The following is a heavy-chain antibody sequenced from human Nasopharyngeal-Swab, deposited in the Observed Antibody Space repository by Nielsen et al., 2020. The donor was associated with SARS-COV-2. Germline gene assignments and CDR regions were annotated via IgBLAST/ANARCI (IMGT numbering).Heavy chain of an antibody. V-gene: IGHV4-34*01. Sequence: WIRQPPGKGLEWIGEINHSGSTNYNPSLKSRVTISVDTSKNQFSLKLSSVTAADTAVYYCARGFRHYYGSGSDRFDYWGQRTLVTVSS. J-gene: IGHJ4*02. CDR2: INHSGST. CDR3: ARGFRHYYGSGSDRFDY. D-gene: IGHD3-10*01.